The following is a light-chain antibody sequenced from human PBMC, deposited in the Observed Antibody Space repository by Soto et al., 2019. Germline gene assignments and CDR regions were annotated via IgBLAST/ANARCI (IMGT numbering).Light chain of an antibody. CDR1: QSVAGK. CDR2: GAS. Sequence: EIVMTQSPVTLSVSPGERATLSCRASQSVAGKLAWYQQKPGQAPRLLIYGASTRAADIPARFSGSGSGTEFTLTISSLQSEDFAVYYCRQYSNWPPWTFGQGTKVEV. J-gene: IGKJ1*01. V-gene: IGKV3-15*01. CDR3: RQYSNWPPWT.